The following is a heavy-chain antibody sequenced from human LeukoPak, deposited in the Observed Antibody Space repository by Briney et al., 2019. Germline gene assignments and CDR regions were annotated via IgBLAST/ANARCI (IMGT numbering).Heavy chain of an antibody. CDR1: GFTFNDHA. V-gene: IGHV3-9*01. CDR2: IIWNGGSK. J-gene: IGHJ6*03. Sequence: GGSLRLSCAASGFTFNDHAMHWVRQVQGKGLEWVSGIIWNGGSKAYADSVKGRFTISRDNAKNSLYPQMSSLTTEDTAFYYCARGHGAFGYYFINVWGKGTTVTVSS. CDR3: ARGHGAFGYYFINV. D-gene: IGHD3-3*01.